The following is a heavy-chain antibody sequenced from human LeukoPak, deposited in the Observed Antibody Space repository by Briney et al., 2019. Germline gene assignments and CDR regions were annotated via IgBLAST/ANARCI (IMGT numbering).Heavy chain of an antibody. CDR3: AGGEYDSSGYYTLLDY. D-gene: IGHD3-22*01. CDR1: GGSIFSYY. Sequence: SETLSLTCTVSGGSIFSYYWSWIRQPPGKGLEWIGYIYYSGSTNYNPSLKSRVTISVDTSKNQFSLKLSSVTAADTAVYYCAGGEYDSSGYYTLLDYWGQGTLVTVSS. CDR2: IYYSGST. J-gene: IGHJ4*02. V-gene: IGHV4-59*01.